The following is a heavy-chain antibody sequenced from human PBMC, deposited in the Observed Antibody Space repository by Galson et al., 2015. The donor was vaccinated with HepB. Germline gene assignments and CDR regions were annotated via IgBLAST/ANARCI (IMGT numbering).Heavy chain of an antibody. D-gene: IGHD6-6*01. CDR2: ISYDGSNK. Sequence: SLRLSCAASGFTFSSYAMHWVRQAPGKGLEWVAVISYDGSNKYYADSVKGRFTISRDNSKNTLYLQMNSLRAEDTAVYYCCKQPKMGSSFDYWGQGTLVTVSS. J-gene: IGHJ4*02. V-gene: IGHV3-30*04. CDR3: CKQPKMGSSFDY. CDR1: GFTFSSYA.